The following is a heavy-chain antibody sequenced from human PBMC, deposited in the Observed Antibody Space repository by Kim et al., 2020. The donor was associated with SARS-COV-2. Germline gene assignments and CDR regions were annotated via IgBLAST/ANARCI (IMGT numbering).Heavy chain of an antibody. V-gene: IGHV3-23*01. Sequence: GGSLRLSCTTSGFTFTGYAMSWVRQAPGKGLEWVSIIDGSDGTTYYVDSVKGRFTISRDDSKSTLYLWMTTLRADDTAVYYCLKGGWGWIWDPWGQGA. CDR3: LKGGWGWIWDP. CDR1: GFTFTGYA. CDR2: IDGSDGTT. D-gene: IGHD2-2*03. J-gene: IGHJ5*02.